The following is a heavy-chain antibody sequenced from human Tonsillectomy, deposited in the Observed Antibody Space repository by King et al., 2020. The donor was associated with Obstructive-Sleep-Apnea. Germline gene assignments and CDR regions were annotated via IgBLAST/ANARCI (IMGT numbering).Heavy chain of an antibody. V-gene: IGHV3-23*04. D-gene: IGHD1-26*01. CDR3: AKLIVGATDFDS. J-gene: IGHJ4*02. Sequence: VQLVESGGGLVEPGGSLTLSCAASGFTFISYAMTWVRQAPGKGLEWVSSISGGGGNTYYVNSVKGRFTISRDNSKNTVFLQLSSLRVEDTAVYYCAKLIVGATDFDSWGQGSLVTVSS. CDR1: GFTFISYA. CDR2: ISGGGGNT.